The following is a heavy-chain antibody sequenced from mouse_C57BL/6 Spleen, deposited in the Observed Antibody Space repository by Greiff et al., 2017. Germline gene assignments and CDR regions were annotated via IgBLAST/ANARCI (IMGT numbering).Heavy chain of an antibody. CDR2: IDPSDSET. D-gene: IGHD2-4*01. V-gene: IGHV1-52*01. CDR1: GYTFTSYW. J-gene: IGHJ2*01. Sequence: QVQLQQPGAELVRPGSSVKLSCKASGYTFTSYWMHWVKQRPIQGIEWIGNIDPSDSETHYNQKFKDKATLTVDKSSSTAYMQLSSLTSEYSAVYYCARERVDDYDAGILGYWGQGTTLTVSS. CDR3: ARERVDDYDAGILGY.